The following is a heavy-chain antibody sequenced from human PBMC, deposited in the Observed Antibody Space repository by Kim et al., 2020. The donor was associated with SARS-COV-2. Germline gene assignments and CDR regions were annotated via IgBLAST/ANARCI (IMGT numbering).Heavy chain of an antibody. CDR2: IYTSGST. J-gene: IGHJ6*02. D-gene: IGHD2-2*01. Sequence: SETLSLTCTVSGGSISSGSYYWSWIRQPAGKGLEWIGRIYTSGSTNYNPSLKSRVTISVDTSKNQFSLKLSSVTAADTAVYYCARDHCSSTSCYSYYYYGMDVWGQGTTVTVSS. CDR3: ARDHCSSTSCYSYYYYGMDV. CDR1: GGSISSGSYY. V-gene: IGHV4-61*02.